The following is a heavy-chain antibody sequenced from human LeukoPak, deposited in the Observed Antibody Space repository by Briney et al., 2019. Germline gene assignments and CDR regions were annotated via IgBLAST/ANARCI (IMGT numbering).Heavy chain of an antibody. J-gene: IGHJ4*02. Sequence: SETPSLTCAVSGYSISSGYYWGWIRQPPGKGLEWIGSIYYSGSTYYNPSLKSRVTISVDTSKNQFSLKLSSVTAADTAVYYCARHSRGSKTDFDYWGQGTLVTVSS. CDR3: ARHSRGSKTDFDY. D-gene: IGHD1-14*01. CDR1: GYSISSGYY. V-gene: IGHV4-38-2*01. CDR2: IYYSGST.